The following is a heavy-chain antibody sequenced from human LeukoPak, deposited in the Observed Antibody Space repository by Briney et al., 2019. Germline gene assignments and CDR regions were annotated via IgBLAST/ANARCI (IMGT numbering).Heavy chain of an antibody. CDR1: GGSISSYY. D-gene: IGHD3-10*01. CDR2: IYYSGST. V-gene: IGHV4-59*08. CDR3: ARLYGSGSYCLDY. J-gene: IGHJ4*02. Sequence: SETLSLTCTVSGGSISSYYWSWIRQPPGKGLEWIGYIYYSGSTNYNPSLKSRVTISVDTSKNQFSLKLRSVTAADTAVYYCARLYGSGSYCLDYWGQGTLVTVSS.